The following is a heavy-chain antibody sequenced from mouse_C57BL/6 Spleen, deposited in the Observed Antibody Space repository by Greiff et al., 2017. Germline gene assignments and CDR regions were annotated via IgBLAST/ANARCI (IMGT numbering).Heavy chain of an antibody. J-gene: IGHJ4*01. CDR2: INPYNGDT. V-gene: IGHV1-20*01. CDR1: GYSFTGYF. D-gene: IGHD2-4*01. Sequence: EVQLVESGPELVKPGDSVKISCKASGYSFTGYFMNWVMQSHGKSLEWIGRINPYNGDTFYNQKFKGKATLTVDKSSSTAHMELRSLTSEDSAVYYCARDDYDDAMDYWGQGTSVTVSS. CDR3: ARDDYDDAMDY.